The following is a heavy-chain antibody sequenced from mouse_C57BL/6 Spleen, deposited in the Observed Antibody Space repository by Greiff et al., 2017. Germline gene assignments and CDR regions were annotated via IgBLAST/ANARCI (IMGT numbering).Heavy chain of an antibody. J-gene: IGHJ4*01. D-gene: IGHD4-1*01. Sequence: VQLQQPGAELVKPGASVKMSCKASGYTFTSYWITWVKQRPGQGLEWIGDIYPGSGSTKYNEKFKSKATLTVDTSSSTAYMQLSSLTSEDSAVYYCARSLTGTSYAMDYWGQGTSVTVSS. CDR1: GYTFTSYW. CDR2: IYPGSGST. CDR3: ARSLTGTSYAMDY. V-gene: IGHV1-55*01.